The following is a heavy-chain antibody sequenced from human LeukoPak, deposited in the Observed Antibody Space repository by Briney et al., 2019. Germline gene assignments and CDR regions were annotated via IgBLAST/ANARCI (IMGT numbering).Heavy chain of an antibody. Sequence: QTGGSLRLSCAASGFTFSSYAMSWVRQASGKGLEWVSAISGSGGSTYYADSVKGRFTISRDNSKNTLYLQMNSLRAEDTAVYYCGCSSVVPAAIGYYYYMDIWGKGTTATVSS. CDR3: GCSSVVPAAIGYYYYMDI. V-gene: IGHV3-23*01. CDR2: ISGSGGST. D-gene: IGHD2-2*01. CDR1: GFTFSSYA. J-gene: IGHJ6*03.